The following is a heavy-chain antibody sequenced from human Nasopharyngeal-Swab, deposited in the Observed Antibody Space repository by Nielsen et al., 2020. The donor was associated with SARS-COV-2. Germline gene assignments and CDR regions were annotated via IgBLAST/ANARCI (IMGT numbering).Heavy chain of an antibody. D-gene: IGHD6-13*01. V-gene: IGHV4-39*01. Sequence: RQAPGKGLEWVGSIYYSGSTYYNPSLKSRVTISVDTSKNQFSLKLGSVTAADTAVYYCAKQLAAAGPPGAFDIWGQGTMVTVSS. CDR2: IYYSGST. J-gene: IGHJ3*02. CDR3: AKQLAAAGPPGAFDI.